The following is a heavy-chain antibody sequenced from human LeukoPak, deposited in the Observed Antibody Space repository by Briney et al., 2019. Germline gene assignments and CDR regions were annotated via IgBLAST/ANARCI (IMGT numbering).Heavy chain of an antibody. V-gene: IGHV3-30*14. CDR2: ISYDGSNK. CDR1: GFTFSSYA. D-gene: IGHD4-17*01. J-gene: IGHJ3*02. CDR3: AAYGQDAFDI. Sequence: PGRSLRLSCAASGFTFSSYAMHWVRQAPGKGLEWVAVISYDGSNKYYADSVKGRFTISRDNSKNTVYLQMNSLRAEDTAVYYCAAYGQDAFDIWGQGTMVTVSS.